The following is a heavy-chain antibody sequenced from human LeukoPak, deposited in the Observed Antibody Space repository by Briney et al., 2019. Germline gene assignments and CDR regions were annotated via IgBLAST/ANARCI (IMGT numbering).Heavy chain of an antibody. V-gene: IGHV4-4*02. J-gene: IGHJ4*02. D-gene: IGHD3-10*01. Sequence: PSGTLSLTCAVSGGSISSSNWWSWVRQPPGKGLEWIGEIYHSGSTNYNPSLKSRVTISVDTSKNQFSLKLSSVTAADTAVYYCARHRGSRYGSGSPDYWGQGTLVTVSS. CDR3: ARHRGSRYGSGSPDY. CDR1: GGSISSSNW. CDR2: IYHSGST.